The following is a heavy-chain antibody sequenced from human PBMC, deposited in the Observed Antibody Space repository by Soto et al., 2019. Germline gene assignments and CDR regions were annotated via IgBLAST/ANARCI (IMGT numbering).Heavy chain of an antibody. CDR3: ARNYDFWSGYYSEYYFDY. CDR1: GFTFNDYS. Sequence: VQLVESGGGLVQPGGSLRLSCAASGFTFNDYSMNWVRQAPGKGLEWVSYISTSSSAIYYAESVKGRFTISRDDAKNSLYLQMNSLRAEDTAVYYCARNYDFWSGYYSEYYFDYWGQGTLVTVSS. V-gene: IGHV3-48*01. D-gene: IGHD3-3*01. J-gene: IGHJ4*02. CDR2: ISTSSSAI.